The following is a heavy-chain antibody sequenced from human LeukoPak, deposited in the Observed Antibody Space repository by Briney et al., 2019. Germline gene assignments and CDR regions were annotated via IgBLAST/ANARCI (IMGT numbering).Heavy chain of an antibody. CDR2: IYYSGST. D-gene: IGHD4-11*01. CDR1: GGSVSSGSYY. CDR3: ARDHSNYEYYYYGIDV. J-gene: IGHJ6*02. Sequence: SETLSLTCTVSGGSVSSGSYYWSWIRQPPGKGLEWIGFIYYSGSTNYNPSLKSRVTISVDTSKNQFSLKLTSVTAADTAVYYCARDHSNYEYYYYGIDVWGQGTTVTVSS. V-gene: IGHV4-61*01.